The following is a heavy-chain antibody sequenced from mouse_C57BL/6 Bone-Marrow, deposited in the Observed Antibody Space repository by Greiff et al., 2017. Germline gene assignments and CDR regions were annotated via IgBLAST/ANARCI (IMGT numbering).Heavy chain of an antibody. CDR3: ARQLRAMDY. D-gene: IGHD2-4*01. V-gene: IGHV5-4*01. CDR2: ISDGGSYT. CDR1: GFTFSSYA. Sequence: EVQLQESGGGLVKPGGSLKLSCAASGFTFSSYAMSWVRQTPEKRLEWVATISDGGSYTYYPDNVKGRFTISRDNAKNNLYLQMSHLKSEDTAMYYCARQLRAMDYWGQGTSVTVSS. J-gene: IGHJ4*01.